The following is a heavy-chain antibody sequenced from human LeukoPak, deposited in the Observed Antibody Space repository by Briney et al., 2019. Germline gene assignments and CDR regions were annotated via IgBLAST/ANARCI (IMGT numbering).Heavy chain of an antibody. CDR2: MNPNSGNT. J-gene: IGHJ4*02. Sequence: ASVKVSCKASGGTFSSYAISWARQATGQGLEWMGWMNPNSGNTGYAQKFQGRVTMTRNTSISTAYMELSSLRSEDTAVYYCARGYSGGNFNFWYWGQGTLVTVSS. V-gene: IGHV1-8*02. CDR1: GGTFSSYA. CDR3: ARGYSGGNFNFWY. D-gene: IGHD4-23*01.